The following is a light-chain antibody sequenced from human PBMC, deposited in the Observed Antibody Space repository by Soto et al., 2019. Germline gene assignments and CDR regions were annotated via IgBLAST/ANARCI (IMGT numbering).Light chain of an antibody. CDR2: GAS. CDR3: QQYNNWPPWT. Sequence: EIVMTQSRATLSVSPGERATPSCSASQSVSSNLAWYQQKPGQAPRLLIYGASTRATGIPARFSGSGSGTEFTLTISSLQSEDFAVYYCQQYNNWPPWTLGQGTNVDIK. V-gene: IGKV3-15*01. J-gene: IGKJ1*01. CDR1: QSVSSN.